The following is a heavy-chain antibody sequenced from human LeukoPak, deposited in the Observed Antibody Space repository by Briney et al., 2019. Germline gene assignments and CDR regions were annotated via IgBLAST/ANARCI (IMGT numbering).Heavy chain of an antibody. V-gene: IGHV3-74*01. CDR2: INPEGSIT. J-gene: IGHJ1*01. CDR3: ATYSSLNRREFQY. Sequence: GGSLRLSCAASGFPFSSYWMHWVRQAPGKGLVWVSRINPEGSITTYADSVKGRFTISRDNAKNTVYLQMNSLRAEDTAVYYCATYSSLNRREFQYWGQGTLLTVSS. D-gene: IGHD3-22*01. CDR1: GFPFSSYW.